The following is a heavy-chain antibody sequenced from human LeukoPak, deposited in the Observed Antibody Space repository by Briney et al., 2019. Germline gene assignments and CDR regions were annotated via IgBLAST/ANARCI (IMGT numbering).Heavy chain of an antibody. D-gene: IGHD6-6*01. Sequence: PSQTLSLTCTVSGGSISSYYWSWIRQPPGKGLEWIGYILDSGCTKYNPSLKSRLTLSVDTSKHQFSLKLSSVTAADTAVYYCARGDSSSFYFDYWGRAALVGVSS. CDR3: ARGDSSSFYFDY. V-gene: IGHV4-59*01. J-gene: IGHJ4*02. CDR1: GGSISSYY. CDR2: ILDSGCT.